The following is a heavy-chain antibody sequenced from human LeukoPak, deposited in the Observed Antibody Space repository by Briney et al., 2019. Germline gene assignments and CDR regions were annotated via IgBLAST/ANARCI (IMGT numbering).Heavy chain of an antibody. V-gene: IGHV4-31*03. Sequence: PSETLSLTCTVSGGSISSGGYYWSWIRQHPGKGLEWIGYIYYSGSTYYSPSLKSRVTISVDTSKNQFSLKLSSVTAADTAVYYCAREGAARTRYYFDYWGQGTLVTVSS. CDR1: GGSISSGGYY. CDR2: IYYSGST. D-gene: IGHD6-6*01. CDR3: AREGAARTRYYFDY. J-gene: IGHJ4*02.